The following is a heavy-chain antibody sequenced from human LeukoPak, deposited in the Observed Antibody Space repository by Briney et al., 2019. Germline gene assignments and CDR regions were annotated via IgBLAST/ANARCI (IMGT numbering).Heavy chain of an antibody. CDR3: AKQFPVGN. J-gene: IGHJ4*02. CDR2: LSESGETT. CDR1: GFNFGNHA. D-gene: IGHD3-10*01. Sequence: GGSLRLSCAASGFNFGNHAMNWVRQAPGKGLEWVSSLSESGETTDYADSVKGRFTISRDNSKNTLYLQMNSLRADDTAVYYCAKQFPVGNWGQGTLVTVSS. V-gene: IGHV3-23*01.